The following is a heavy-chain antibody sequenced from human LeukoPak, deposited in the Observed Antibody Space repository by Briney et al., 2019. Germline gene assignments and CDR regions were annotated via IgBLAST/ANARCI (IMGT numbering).Heavy chain of an antibody. Sequence: ASVKVSRKASGYTFTDFGISWVRQAPGQGVEWMGIINPSGGSTSYAQKFQGRVTMTRDMSTSTVYMELSSLRSEDTAVYYCATLYYYDSSGYYPFDYCGQGTLVTVSS. CDR2: INPSGGST. CDR1: GYTFTDFG. CDR3: ATLYYYDSSGYYPFDY. J-gene: IGHJ4*02. V-gene: IGHV1-46*01. D-gene: IGHD3-22*01.